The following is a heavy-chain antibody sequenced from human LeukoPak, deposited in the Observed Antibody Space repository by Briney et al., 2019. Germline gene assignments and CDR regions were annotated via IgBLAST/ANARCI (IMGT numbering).Heavy chain of an antibody. CDR3: TRDPSNSSGWYIYFDY. D-gene: IGHD6-19*01. V-gene: IGHV1-18*01. Sequence: ASVKVSCKASGYAFKKYAISWVRQAPGQGLEWLGWISTYNGDTNYAQNFKGRVTMTTDASTSTAYMELRSLRSDDTAVYYCTRDPSNSSGWYIYFDYWGQGALVTASS. CDR1: GYAFKKYA. CDR2: ISTYNGDT. J-gene: IGHJ4*02.